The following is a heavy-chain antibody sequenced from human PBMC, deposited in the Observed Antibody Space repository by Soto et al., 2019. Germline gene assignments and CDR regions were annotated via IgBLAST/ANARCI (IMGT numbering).Heavy chain of an antibody. CDR2: IYYSGST. CDR3: AKGYDILTGHYEGWYFDL. D-gene: IGHD3-9*01. J-gene: IGHJ2*01. Sequence: QVQLQESGPGLVKPSQTLSLTCTVSGASISSGAYYWNWIRQHPGKGLEWIVYIYYSGSTYYNPSLKSRVTMSMDTSKNQFSLKLSSVTAADTAVYYCAKGYDILTGHYEGWYFDLWGRGTLVTVSS. CDR1: GASISSGAYY. V-gene: IGHV4-31*03.